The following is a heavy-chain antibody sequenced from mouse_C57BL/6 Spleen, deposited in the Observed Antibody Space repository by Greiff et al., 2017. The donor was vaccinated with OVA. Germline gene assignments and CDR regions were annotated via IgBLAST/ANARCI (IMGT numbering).Heavy chain of an antibody. CDR2: IYPGDGDT. CDR3: ARGEKWLRRRGGPYYFDY. J-gene: IGHJ2*01. CDR1: GYAFSSYW. V-gene: IGHV1-80*01. Sequence: QVQLKESGAELVKPGASVKISCKASGYAFSSYWMNWVKQRPGKGLEWIGQIYPGDGDTNYNGKFKGKATLTADKSSSTAYMQLSSLTSEDSAVYFCARGEKWLRRRGGPYYFDYWGQGTTLTVSS. D-gene: IGHD2-2*01.